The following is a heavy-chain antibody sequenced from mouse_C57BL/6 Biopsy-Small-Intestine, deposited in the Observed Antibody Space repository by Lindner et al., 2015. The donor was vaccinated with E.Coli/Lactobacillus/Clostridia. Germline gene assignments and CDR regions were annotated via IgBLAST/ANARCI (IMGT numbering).Heavy chain of an antibody. CDR2: ISSGGSYT. D-gene: IGHD1-1*01. Sequence: VQLQESGGDLVKPGGSLKLSCAASGFTFSSYGMSWVRQTPDKRLEWVATISSGGSYTYYPDSVKGRFTISRDNAKNTLYLQMSSLKSEDTAMYYCAGHDYGSSPWYFDVWGTGTTVTVSS. V-gene: IGHV5-6*01. J-gene: IGHJ1*03. CDR1: GFTFSSYG. CDR3: AGHDYGSSPWYFDV.